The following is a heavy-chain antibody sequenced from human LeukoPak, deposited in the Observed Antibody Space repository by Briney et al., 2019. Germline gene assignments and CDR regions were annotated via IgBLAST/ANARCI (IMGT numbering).Heavy chain of an antibody. Sequence: PGGSLRLSCAASGFTFSLYGMSWVRQGPGKGLEWVSGISANSRGTYHADSVGGRFIISRDNAMSTVYLQMNSLRPEDTALYYCVRDDAWPADRFHYWGQGTLVTVSS. V-gene: IGHV3-23*01. J-gene: IGHJ4*02. CDR2: ISANSRGT. D-gene: IGHD3-3*01. CDR3: VRDDAWPADRFHY. CDR1: GFTFSLYG.